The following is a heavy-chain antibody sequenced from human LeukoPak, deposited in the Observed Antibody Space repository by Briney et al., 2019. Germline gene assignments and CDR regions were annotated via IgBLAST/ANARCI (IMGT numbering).Heavy chain of an antibody. CDR1: GFTFSSYA. J-gene: IGHJ4*02. V-gene: IGHV3-30*02. Sequence: PGGSLRLSCAASGFTFSSYAMHWVRQAPGKGLEWVAFIRYDGSNKYYADSVKGRFTISRDNSKNTLYLQMNSLRAEDTAVYYCAKDRGRWFGELLHFDYWGQGTLVTVSS. CDR3: AKDRGRWFGELLHFDY. D-gene: IGHD3-10*01. CDR2: IRYDGSNK.